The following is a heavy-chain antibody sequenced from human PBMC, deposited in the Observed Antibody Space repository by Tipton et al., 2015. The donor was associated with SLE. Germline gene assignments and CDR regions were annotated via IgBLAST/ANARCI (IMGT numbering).Heavy chain of an antibody. D-gene: IGHD7-27*01. J-gene: IGHJ4*02. CDR1: GFTFSSYS. V-gene: IGHV3-48*01. CDR2: ISSSSSTI. CDR3: AKDQTGGFDY. Sequence: SLRLSCAASGFTFSSYSMNWVRQAPGKGLEWVSYISSSSSTIYYADSVKGRFTISRDNSKNTLYLQMNSLRAEDTAVYYCAKDQTGGFDYWGQGTLVTVSS.